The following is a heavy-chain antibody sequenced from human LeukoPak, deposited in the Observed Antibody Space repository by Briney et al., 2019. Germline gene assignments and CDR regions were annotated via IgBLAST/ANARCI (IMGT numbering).Heavy chain of an antibody. D-gene: IGHD2-21*01. CDR2: ISSSSSYI. V-gene: IGHV3-21*01. J-gene: IGHJ4*02. CDR3: ARDPDILLGVNFDY. CDR1: GFTFSTYN. Sequence: GGSLRLSCAASGFTFSTYNMNWVRQAPGKGLEWVSSISSSSSYIYYADSVKGRFTISRDNAKNSLYLQMNSLRAEDTAVYYCARDPDILLGVNFDYWGQGALVIVSS.